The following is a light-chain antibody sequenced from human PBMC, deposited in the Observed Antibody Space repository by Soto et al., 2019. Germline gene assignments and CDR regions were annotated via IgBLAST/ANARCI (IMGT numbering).Light chain of an antibody. V-gene: IGLV2-14*03. CDR1: SSDVGGYNF. CDR2: EVS. J-gene: IGLJ2*01. Sequence: QSVLTQPASVFGSPGQSITFSCTGTSSDVGGYNFVSWYQQHPGKAPKLMIYEVSSRPSGVSNRFSGSKSGNTASLTISGLQPEDEADYYCSSYAGSNNYVVFGGGTKLTVL. CDR3: SSYAGSNNYVV.